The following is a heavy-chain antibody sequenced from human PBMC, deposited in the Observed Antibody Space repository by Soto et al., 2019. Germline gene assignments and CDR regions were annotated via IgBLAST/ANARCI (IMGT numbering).Heavy chain of an antibody. Sequence: QLQLQESGPGLVKPSETLSLTCTVSGGSISSSSYYWGWIRQPPGKGLEWIGSIYYSGSTYYNPSLKTRATRSVETSKNKFSLKLSSVTAADTAVYYCARQGEVVATLAYYWGQGTLVTVSS. CDR2: IYYSGST. V-gene: IGHV4-39*01. J-gene: IGHJ4*02. D-gene: IGHD5-12*01. CDR3: ARQGEVVATLAYY. CDR1: GGSISSSSYY.